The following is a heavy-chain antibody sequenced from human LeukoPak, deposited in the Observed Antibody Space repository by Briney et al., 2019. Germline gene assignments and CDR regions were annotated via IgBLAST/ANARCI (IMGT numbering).Heavy chain of an antibody. CDR3: ARGVGNILTGYSLDY. J-gene: IGHJ4*02. CDR1: GVSFSGYY. CDR2: INHSGST. D-gene: IGHD3-9*01. V-gene: IGHV4-34*01. Sequence: SETLSLTCAASGVSFSGYYWSWIRQPPGKGLEWIGEINHSGSTNYNPSLKSRVTISVDTSKNQFSLKLSSVTAADTAVYYCARGVGNILTGYSLDYWGQGTLVTVSS.